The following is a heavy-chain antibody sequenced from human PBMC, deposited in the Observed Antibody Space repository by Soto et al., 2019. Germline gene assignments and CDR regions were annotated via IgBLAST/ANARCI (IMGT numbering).Heavy chain of an antibody. CDR1: GFTFSSHG. CDR3: ARAPSPTVKSGMDV. J-gene: IGHJ6*02. D-gene: IGHD4-17*01. CDR2: IGVSGDT. V-gene: IGHV3-23*01. Sequence: GGSLRLSCAASGFTFSSHGMTWFRQTPGKGLEWLSVIGVSGDTYYADSVKGRFTISRDNSKNTLYLQMDSLRDEDTALYHCARAPSPTVKSGMDVWGQGTAVTVSS.